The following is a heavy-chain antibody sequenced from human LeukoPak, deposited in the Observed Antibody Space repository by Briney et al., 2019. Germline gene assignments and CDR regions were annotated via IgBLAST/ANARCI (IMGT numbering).Heavy chain of an antibody. CDR3: ARGHGSGSTNWFDP. CDR2: INPSGASA. J-gene: IGHJ5*02. V-gene: IGHV1-46*01. CDR1: GYTFTSYS. Sequence: ASVKVSCKASGYTFTSYSIHWVRQASGQGLEWMGIINPSGASAMYAQKFQGRVTMTRDMSTATVYLDLSSLRFDDTAVYYCARGHGSGSTNWFDPWGQGTLVTVSS. D-gene: IGHD3-10*01.